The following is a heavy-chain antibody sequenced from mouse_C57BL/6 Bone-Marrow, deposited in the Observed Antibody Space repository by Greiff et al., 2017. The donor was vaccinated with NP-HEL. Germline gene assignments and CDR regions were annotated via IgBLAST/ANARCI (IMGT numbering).Heavy chain of an antibody. CDR1: GFTFSDYY. CDR2: INYDGSST. V-gene: IGHV5-16*01. D-gene: IGHD2-2*01. J-gene: IGHJ2*01. CDR3: ARGLTRHYFDY. Sequence: EVKLVESEGGLVQPGSSMKLSCTASGFTFSDYYMAWVRQVPEKGLEWVANINYDGSSTYYLDSLKSRFIISRDNAKNILYLQMSSLKSEDTATYYCARGLTRHYFDYWGQGTTLTVSS.